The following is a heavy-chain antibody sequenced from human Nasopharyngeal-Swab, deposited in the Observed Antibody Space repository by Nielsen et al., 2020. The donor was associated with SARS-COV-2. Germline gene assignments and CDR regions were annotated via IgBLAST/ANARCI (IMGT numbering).Heavy chain of an antibody. CDR2: IKQGGSEQ. Sequence: GESLKISCAASGFIFRDFAFHWVRQPPGKGLEWVANIKQGGSEQFYVDSVKGRFTISRDDAKNSVYLQMNSLRAEDTAVYYCARESVVTGMDDATDIWGQGTMVTVSS. CDR1: GFIFRDFA. J-gene: IGHJ3*02. CDR3: ARESVVTGMDDATDI. V-gene: IGHV3-7*04. D-gene: IGHD2-21*02.